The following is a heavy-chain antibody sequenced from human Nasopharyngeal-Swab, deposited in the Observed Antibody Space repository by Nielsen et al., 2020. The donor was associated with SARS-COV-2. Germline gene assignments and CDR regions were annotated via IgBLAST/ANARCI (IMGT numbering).Heavy chain of an antibody. CDR3: ARGQGSSWYTYYYYYGMDV. J-gene: IGHJ6*02. CDR2: ISYDGSKK. V-gene: IGHV3-30-3*01. Sequence: GGSLRLSCAASGFTFSSYAMHWVRQAQGTGLEWVAVISYDGSKKYYSDSVQGRFTISRDNSKNTLYLQMNSLRAEDTAVYYCARGQGSSWYTYYYYYGMDVRGQGTTVTVSS. D-gene: IGHD6-13*01. CDR1: GFTFSSYA.